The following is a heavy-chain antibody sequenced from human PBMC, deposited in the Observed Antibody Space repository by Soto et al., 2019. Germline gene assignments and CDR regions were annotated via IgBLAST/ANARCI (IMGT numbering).Heavy chain of an antibody. J-gene: IGHJ5*02. CDR1: GGSITSANW. CDR3: ARVIRGWFDP. V-gene: IGHV4-4*02. Sequence: PSETLSLTCAVSGGSITSANWWTWVRQPPGGGLEWIGEISHSGITNYKASLKSRVTMSVDKTKNDVSLKLTSVTAADTAVYYCARVIRGWFDPWGQGTPVTVSS. CDR2: ISHSGIT.